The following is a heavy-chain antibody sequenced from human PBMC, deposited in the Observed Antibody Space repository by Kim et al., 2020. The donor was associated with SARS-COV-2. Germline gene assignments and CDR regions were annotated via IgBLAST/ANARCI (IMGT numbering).Heavy chain of an antibody. Sequence: GGSLRLSCVASGFTFSSYEMNWVRQAPGKGLEWVSYIISSGSTIYYADSVKGRFTISRDNSKNSLYLQMNSLRAEDTAVYYCAREVTYYDFWSGSTAFDYWGPGTLLTLS. CDR3: AREVTYYDFWSGSTAFDY. V-gene: IGHV3-48*03. CDR1: GFTFSSYE. J-gene: IGHJ4*02. CDR2: IISSGSTI. D-gene: IGHD3-3*01.